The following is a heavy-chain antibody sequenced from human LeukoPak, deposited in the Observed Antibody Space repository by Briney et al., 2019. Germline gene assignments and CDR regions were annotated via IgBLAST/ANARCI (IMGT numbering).Heavy chain of an antibody. CDR1: GFTLSSYW. CDR3: ARGGGLDV. Sequence: PGGSLRLSCAASGFTLSSYWMNWARQAPGKGLEWVASINHNGNVNYYVDSVKGRFTISRDIAKNSLYLQMSNLRAEDTAVYFCARGGGLDVWGQGATVTVSS. CDR2: INHNGNVN. V-gene: IGHV3-7*03. D-gene: IGHD3-16*01. J-gene: IGHJ6*02.